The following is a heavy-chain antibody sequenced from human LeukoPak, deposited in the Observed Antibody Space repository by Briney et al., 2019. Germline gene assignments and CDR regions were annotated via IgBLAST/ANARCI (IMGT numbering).Heavy chain of an antibody. J-gene: IGHJ4*02. CDR1: GDSISSSS. Sequence: SETLSPTCTVSGDSISSSSWSWIRQPAGKGLEWIGRIYTSGSTNYNPSLKSRVTMSVDTSKNQFFLKLSSVTAADTAVYYCARVIGSWKFDSWGQGTLVTVSS. V-gene: IGHV4-4*07. D-gene: IGHD2-21*01. CDR2: IYTSGST. CDR3: ARVIGSWKFDS.